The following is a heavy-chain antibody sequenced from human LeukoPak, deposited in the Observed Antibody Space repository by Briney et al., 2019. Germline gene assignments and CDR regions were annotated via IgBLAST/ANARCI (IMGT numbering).Heavy chain of an antibody. J-gene: IGHJ4*02. CDR3: ARREYSSGWFVY. D-gene: IGHD6-19*01. CDR2: IDPSDSYT. CDR1: GYSFTSYW. V-gene: IGHV5-10-1*01. Sequence: GESLKISCKGSGYSFTSYWISWVRQMPGKGLEWMGRIDPSDSYTNYSPSFQGHVNISADKSISTAYLQWSSLKASDTAMYYCARREYSSGWFVYWGQGTLVTVSS.